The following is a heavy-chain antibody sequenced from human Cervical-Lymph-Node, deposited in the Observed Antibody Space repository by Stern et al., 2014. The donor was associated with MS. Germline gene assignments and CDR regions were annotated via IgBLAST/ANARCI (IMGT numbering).Heavy chain of an antibody. CDR2: IYHSGSI. J-gene: IGHJ3*02. CDR1: GGSISSGGYS. D-gene: IGHD4-17*01. Sequence: VQLVESGSGLVKPSQTLSLTCAVSGGSISSGGYSWSWIRQPPGKGLEWIGYIYHSGSIYYNPSLKSRVTISVDRSKNQFSLKLSSVTAADTAVYYCARSSTVTPNAFDIWGQGTMVTVSS. CDR3: ARSSTVTPNAFDI. V-gene: IGHV4-30-2*01.